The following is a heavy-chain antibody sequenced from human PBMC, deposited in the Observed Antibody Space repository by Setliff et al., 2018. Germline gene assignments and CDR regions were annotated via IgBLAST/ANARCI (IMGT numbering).Heavy chain of an antibody. CDR2: INQGGGAQ. J-gene: IGHJ4*02. CDR1: GFTFSSLW. Sequence: GGSLRLSCTASGFTFSSLWMSWVRQAPGKGLEWVANINQGGGAQFYEDSVKGRFIISRDNSENTLNLQMNSLRVEDTALYFCAKVKKQLIRGSGFDYWGQGTLVTVSS. V-gene: IGHV3-7*01. CDR3: AKVKKQLIRGSGFDY. D-gene: IGHD1-1*01.